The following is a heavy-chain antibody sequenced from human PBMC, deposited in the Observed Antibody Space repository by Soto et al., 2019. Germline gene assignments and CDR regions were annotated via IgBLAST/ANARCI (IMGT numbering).Heavy chain of an antibody. D-gene: IGHD1-26*01. V-gene: IGHV3-66*01. CDR2: VYSGGDS. CDR1: GITLSDHY. CDR3: ARVLRSGNTGYAFDI. J-gene: IGHJ3*02. Sequence: GGSLRLSCVASGITLSDHYMSWIRQTPGKGLEWVSLVYSGGDSYFADSVKGRFTISRDNSKNTLSLQMNSLRAEDTAVYFCARVLRSGNTGYAFDIWGQGTMVTVSS.